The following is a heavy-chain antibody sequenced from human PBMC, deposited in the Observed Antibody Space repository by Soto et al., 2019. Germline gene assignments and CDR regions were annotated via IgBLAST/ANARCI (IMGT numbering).Heavy chain of an antibody. V-gene: IGHV1-3*01. CDR1: GYTFTSYA. J-gene: IGHJ5*02. D-gene: IGHD3-3*02. Sequence: ASVKVSCKASGYTFTSYAMHWVRQAPGQRLEWMGWINAGNGNTKYSQKFQGRVTITRDTSASTAYMELSSLSSVTAADTAVYYCARLGAFYQSLDPWGPGTLVTVSS. CDR2: INAGNGNT. CDR3: ARLGAFYQSLDP.